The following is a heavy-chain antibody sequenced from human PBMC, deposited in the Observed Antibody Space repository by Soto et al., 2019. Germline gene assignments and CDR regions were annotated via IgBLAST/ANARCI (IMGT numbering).Heavy chain of an antibody. Sequence: QITLKESGPTLVKPTQTLTLTCTFSGFSLSARGVGMGWIRQPPGKALEWLALIYWDDDKRYSPSLKSRLTITKDTSKNQVVLIMTNMDPVDTATYYCARRSIFGVIIPYDAFDIWGQGTMVTVS. CDR2: IYWDDDK. CDR3: ARRSIFGVIIPYDAFDI. D-gene: IGHD3-3*01. V-gene: IGHV2-5*02. J-gene: IGHJ3*02. CDR1: GFSLSARGVG.